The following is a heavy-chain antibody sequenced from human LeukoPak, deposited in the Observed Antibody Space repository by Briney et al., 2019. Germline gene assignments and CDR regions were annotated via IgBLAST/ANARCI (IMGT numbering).Heavy chain of an antibody. V-gene: IGHV1-69*04. CDR3: ARVGYDFWSGYFAGAFDI. J-gene: IGHJ3*02. CDR1: GGTFSSYA. D-gene: IGHD3-3*01. Sequence: SVKVSCKASGGTFSSYAISWVRQAPGQGLEWMGRIIPILGIANYAQKFQGRVTITADKSTSTAYMELSSLRSEDTAVYYCARVGYDFWSGYFAGAFDIWGQGTMVTVSS. CDR2: IIPILGIA.